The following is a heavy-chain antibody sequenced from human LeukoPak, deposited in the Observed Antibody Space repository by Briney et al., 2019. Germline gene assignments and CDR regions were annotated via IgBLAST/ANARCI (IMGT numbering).Heavy chain of an antibody. CDR3: ARAGYDFWSGDAFDI. CDR2: IYYSGST. J-gene: IGHJ3*02. Sequence: KPSETLSLTCTVSGGSISSYYWSWIRQPPGKGLEWIGYIYYSGSTNYNPSLKSRVTISVDTSKNQLSLKLSSVTAADTAVYYCARAGYDFWSGDAFDIWGQGTMVTVSS. D-gene: IGHD3-3*01. V-gene: IGHV4-59*01. CDR1: GGSISSYY.